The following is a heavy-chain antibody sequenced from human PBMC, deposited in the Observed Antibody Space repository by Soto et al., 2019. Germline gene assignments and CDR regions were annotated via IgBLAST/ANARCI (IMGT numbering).Heavy chain of an antibody. CDR2: IYYSGST. J-gene: IGHJ4*02. V-gene: IGHV4-59*01. Sequence: SETLSLTCTVSGGSMSIYYGTWIRQPPGKGLEWIGYIYYSGSTNYNPSLESRVTISVDTSKNQFSLKLSSVTAADTAVYYCARAPRGYCGGPCLDYWGQGTLVTVSS. D-gene: IGHD2-21*01. CDR3: ARAPRGYCGGPCLDY. CDR1: GGSMSIYY.